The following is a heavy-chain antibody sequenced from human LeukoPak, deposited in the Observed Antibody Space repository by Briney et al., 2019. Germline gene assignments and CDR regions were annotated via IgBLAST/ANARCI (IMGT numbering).Heavy chain of an antibody. J-gene: IGHJ3*02. D-gene: IGHD6-19*01. CDR1: GFTFSSYA. CDR3: AKRLARGGWYRAFDI. Sequence: GGSLRLSCAASGFTFSSYAMSWVRQAPGKGLEWVSASSGSGGSTYCAASVKGRFTISRKNSKNTLFQQKNSLRAEDTAAYYCAKRLARGGWYRAFDIWGQGTMVTVSS. V-gene: IGHV3-23*01. CDR2: SSGSGGST.